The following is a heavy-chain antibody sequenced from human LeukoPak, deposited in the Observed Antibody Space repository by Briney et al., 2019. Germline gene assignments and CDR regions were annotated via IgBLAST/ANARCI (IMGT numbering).Heavy chain of an antibody. V-gene: IGHV4-39*07. CDR2: IYYSGST. Sequence: SETLSLTCTVSGGSISSSSYYWGWIRQPPGKGLEWIGSIYYSGSTYYNPSLKSRVTISVDTSKNQFSLKLSSVTAADTAVYYCARRYSSSWSIWFDPWGQGTLVTVSS. J-gene: IGHJ5*02. CDR1: GGSISSSSYY. CDR3: ARRYSSSWSIWFDP. D-gene: IGHD6-13*01.